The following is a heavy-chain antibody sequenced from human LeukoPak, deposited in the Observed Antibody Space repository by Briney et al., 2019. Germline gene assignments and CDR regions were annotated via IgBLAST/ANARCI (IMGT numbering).Heavy chain of an antibody. Sequence: PSETLSLTRTVSGGSISTYYWSWIRQPPGKGLEWIGYIYYSGSANYNPSLKSRVTISVDTSKNQFSLKLSSVTAADTAVFYCARVAYSGYDYRGYFDYWGQGTLVTVSS. CDR2: IYYSGSA. V-gene: IGHV4-59*12. D-gene: IGHD5-12*01. J-gene: IGHJ4*02. CDR1: GGSISTYY. CDR3: ARVAYSGYDYRGYFDY.